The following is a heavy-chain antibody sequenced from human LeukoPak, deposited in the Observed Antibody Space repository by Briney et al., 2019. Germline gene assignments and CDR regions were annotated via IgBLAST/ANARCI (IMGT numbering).Heavy chain of an antibody. CDR1: GFTFSSYA. V-gene: IGHV3-23*01. J-gene: IGHJ4*02. Sequence: GGSLRLSCAASGFTFSSYAMTWVRQAPGKGLEWVSTIRSSGANTYYADSVRGRFTVSRDNSKSTLYMYMNSLRADDTALYYCVKESCIADWCKSLDYWGQGTLVTVSS. CDR2: IRSSGANT. CDR3: VKESCIADWCKSLDY. D-gene: IGHD2-8*02.